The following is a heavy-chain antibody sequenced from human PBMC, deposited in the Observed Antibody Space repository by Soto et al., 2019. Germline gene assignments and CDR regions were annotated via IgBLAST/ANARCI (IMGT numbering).Heavy chain of an antibody. CDR2: ISYDGSNK. J-gene: IGHJ4*02. CDR1: GFTFSSYG. Sequence: HPGGSLRLSCAASGFTFSSYGMHWVRQAPGKGLEWVAVISYDGSNKYYADSVKGRFTISRDNSKNTLYLQMNSLRAEDTAVYYCAKDQLVLAYHNPLDYWGQGTLVTVSS. V-gene: IGHV3-30*18. D-gene: IGHD6-13*01. CDR3: AKDQLVLAYHNPLDY.